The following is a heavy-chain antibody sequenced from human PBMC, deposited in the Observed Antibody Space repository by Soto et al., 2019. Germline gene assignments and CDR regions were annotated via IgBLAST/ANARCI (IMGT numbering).Heavy chain of an antibody. CDR3: ATSAPRPNNRWSGFDF. V-gene: IGHV3-72*01. CDR2: IRNRIYSFTT. Sequence: EVQLVESGGGLVQPGGSLRVSCAASGFTFSDHYMEWVRQAPGKGLEWVGRIRNRIYSFTTEYAASVKDRFTISRDNSRNSLSLQMNSLKTEDTAVYYCATSAPRPNNRWSGFDFWGQGTLVSVSS. D-gene: IGHD2-15*01. CDR1: GFTFSDHY. J-gene: IGHJ4*02.